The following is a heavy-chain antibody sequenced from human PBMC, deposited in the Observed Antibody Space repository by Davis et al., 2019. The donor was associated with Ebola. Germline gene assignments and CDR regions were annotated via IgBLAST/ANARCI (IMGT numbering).Heavy chain of an antibody. CDR1: GGSISSGGYS. V-gene: IGHV4-30-4*07. Sequence: MPSETLSLTCAVSGGSISSGGYSWSWIRQPPGKGLEWIGYIYYSGSTYYNPSLKSRVTISVDTPKNQFSLKLSSVTAADTAVYYCARTYYYDSSGYLGYFDYWGQGTLVTVSS. D-gene: IGHD3-22*01. J-gene: IGHJ4*02. CDR3: ARTYYYDSSGYLGYFDY. CDR2: IYYSGST.